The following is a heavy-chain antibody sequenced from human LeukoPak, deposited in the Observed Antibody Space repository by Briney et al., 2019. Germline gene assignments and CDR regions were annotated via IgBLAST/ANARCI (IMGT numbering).Heavy chain of an antibody. V-gene: IGHV4-59*08. CDR1: GGSICTYY. D-gene: IGHD2-15*01. CDR2: IYHTGTT. J-gene: IGHJ4*02. CDR3: ARSPGLGYSGGSCHFDY. Sequence: SETLSLTCSVSGGSICTYYWSWIRQPPGKGVEYLGYIYHTGTTSYNPSLKSRVTISVDTSKNQFSLRLSSVTAADTALYYCARSPGLGYSGGSCHFDYWGQGILVTVSS.